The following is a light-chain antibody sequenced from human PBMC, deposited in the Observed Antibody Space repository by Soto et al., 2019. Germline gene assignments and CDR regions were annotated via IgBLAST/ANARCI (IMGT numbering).Light chain of an antibody. Sequence: QSVLTQPASVSGSPGQSITISCTGTSSDVGSYNLVSWYQQRPGKAPKLMIYEGSKRPSGVSNRFSDSKSGNTASLTISGLQAEDEADYYCCSYAGSSTYVFGTGTKVTVL. CDR1: SSDVGSYNL. J-gene: IGLJ1*01. V-gene: IGLV2-23*01. CDR2: EGS. CDR3: CSYAGSSTYV.